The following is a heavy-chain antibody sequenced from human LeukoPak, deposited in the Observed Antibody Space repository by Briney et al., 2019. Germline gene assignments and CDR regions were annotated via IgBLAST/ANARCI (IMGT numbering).Heavy chain of an antibody. CDR3: ARGGSSSSWYFGEVNY. J-gene: IGHJ4*02. D-gene: IGHD6-13*01. Sequence: ASVKVSCKASGYTFTSYGISWVRQAPGQGLEWRGWISAYNGNTNYTQKLQGRVTMTTDTSTSTAYMELRSLRSDDTAVYYCARGGSSSSWYFGEVNYWGQGTLVTVSS. CDR2: ISAYNGNT. V-gene: IGHV1-18*01. CDR1: GYTFTSYG.